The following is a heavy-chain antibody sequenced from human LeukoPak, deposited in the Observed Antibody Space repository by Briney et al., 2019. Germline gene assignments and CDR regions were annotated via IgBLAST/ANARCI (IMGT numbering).Heavy chain of an antibody. D-gene: IGHD2-15*01. CDR2: IYYSGST. CDR3: AKDRRGSCNAGSCYCCDY. Sequence: SETLSLTCTVSGGSISSSSYYWGWIRQPPGKGLEWIGSIYYSGSTYYNPSLKSRVTISVDTSKNQFSLKLSSVTAADTAVYYCAKDRRGSCNAGSCYCCDYWGRGALVTVSS. CDR1: GGSISSSSYY. J-gene: IGHJ4*02. V-gene: IGHV4-39*02.